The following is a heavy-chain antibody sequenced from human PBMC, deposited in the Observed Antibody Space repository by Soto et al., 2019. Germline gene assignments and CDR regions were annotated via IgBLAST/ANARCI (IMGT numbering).Heavy chain of an antibody. J-gene: IGHJ5*02. Sequence: SETLSLTCTVSGGTISSGDDYWSWIRQPPGKGLEWIGYIYYSGSTYYNPSLKSRVTISVDTSKNQFPLKLSSVTAADTAVYYCARVAYDFWRTGGFDPWGQGTLVTVSS. V-gene: IGHV4-30-4*01. CDR1: GGTISSGDDY. CDR3: ARVAYDFWRTGGFDP. CDR2: IYYSGST. D-gene: IGHD3-3*01.